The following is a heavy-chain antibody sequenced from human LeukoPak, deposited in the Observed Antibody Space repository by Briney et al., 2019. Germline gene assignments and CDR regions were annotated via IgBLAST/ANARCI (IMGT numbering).Heavy chain of an antibody. J-gene: IGHJ4*02. CDR3: AKEGSNGDFDY. Sequence: GGSLRLSCAASGFTFSSYDMHWVRQAPGKGLEWVTVISYDGSNKYYGDSVKGRFTISRDNSMNTLYLKMNSLRAEDTAVYYCAKEGSNGDFDYWGQGTLVTVSS. D-gene: IGHD1-26*01. CDR1: GFTFSSYD. CDR2: ISYDGSNK. V-gene: IGHV3-30*18.